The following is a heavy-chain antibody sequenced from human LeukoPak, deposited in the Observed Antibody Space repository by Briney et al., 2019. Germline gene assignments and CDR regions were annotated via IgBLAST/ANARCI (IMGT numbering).Heavy chain of an antibody. Sequence: PSETLSLTCTVSGGSISSYYWSWIRQPPGKGLEWIGYIYYSGSTNYNPSLKSRVTISVDTSKNQFSLKLSFVTAADTAVYYCARGRRIYDSSGYYDYWGQGTLVTVSS. V-gene: IGHV4-59*01. CDR2: IYYSGST. CDR3: ARGRRIYDSSGYYDY. CDR1: GGSISSYY. J-gene: IGHJ4*02. D-gene: IGHD3-22*01.